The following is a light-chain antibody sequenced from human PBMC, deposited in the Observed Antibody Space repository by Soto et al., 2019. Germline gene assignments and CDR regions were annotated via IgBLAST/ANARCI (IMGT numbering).Light chain of an antibody. V-gene: IGLV1-51*01. CDR2: DNN. CDR3: GTWDSSLSAYV. CDR1: GSNIGNNY. J-gene: IGLJ1*01. Sequence: QSVLTQPPSVSAGPGQKVTICCSGGGSNIGNNYVSWYQQLPGTAPKLLIYDNNKRPSGIPDRFSGSKSGTSATLGITGLQTGDEADYYCGTWDSSLSAYVFGTGTKVTVL.